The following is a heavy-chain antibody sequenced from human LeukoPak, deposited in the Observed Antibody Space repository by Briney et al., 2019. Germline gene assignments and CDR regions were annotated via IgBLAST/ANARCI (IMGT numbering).Heavy chain of an antibody. Sequence: SETLSLTCTVSGGSIRSSSNYYWGWIRQPPGKGLECIGSIYYSGSTFYNPSLKSRVTISVDTSKNQFSLKLSSVTAADTAVYYCARHKALSNYDILTGYSKYYFDYWGQGTLVTVSS. V-gene: IGHV4-39*01. CDR1: GGSIRSSSNYY. CDR3: ARHKALSNYDILTGYSKYYFDY. J-gene: IGHJ4*02. CDR2: IYYSGST. D-gene: IGHD3-9*01.